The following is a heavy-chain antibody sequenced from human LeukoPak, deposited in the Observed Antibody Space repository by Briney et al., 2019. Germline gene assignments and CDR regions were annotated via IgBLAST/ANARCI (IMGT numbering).Heavy chain of an antibody. CDR3: ARGYCTSTTCYMYNWLDP. CDR1: GGTFSSYA. Sequence: ASVKVSCKASGGTFSSYAISWVRQAPGQGLEWMGGIIPIFGTANYAQKFQGRVTITADESTSTAYMELSSLRSEDTAVYYCARGYCTSTTCYMYNWLDPWGQGTLVTVSS. D-gene: IGHD2-2*02. V-gene: IGHV1-69*13. J-gene: IGHJ5*02. CDR2: IIPIFGTA.